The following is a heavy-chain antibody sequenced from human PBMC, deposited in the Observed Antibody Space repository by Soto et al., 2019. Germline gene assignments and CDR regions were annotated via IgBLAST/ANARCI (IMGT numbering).Heavy chain of an antibody. J-gene: IGHJ6*02. CDR1: GGSISSSNW. V-gene: IGHV4-4*02. Sequence: SETLSLTCAASGGSISSSNWWRWVRQPPGKGLEWIGEIYHSGSTNYNPSLKSRVTISVDKSKNQFSMKLSSVTAEDTAVYYCATAGGYYYYGMDVWGQGTPVTVSS. CDR3: ATAGGYYYYGMDV. D-gene: IGHD3-16*01. CDR2: IYHSGST.